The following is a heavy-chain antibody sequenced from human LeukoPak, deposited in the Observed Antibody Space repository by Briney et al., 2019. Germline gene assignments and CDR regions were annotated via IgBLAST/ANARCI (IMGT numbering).Heavy chain of an antibody. CDR2: IYYSGGT. D-gene: IGHD6-19*01. J-gene: IGHJ2*01. Sequence: SETLSLTCTVSGGSISSYYWSWIRQPPGKGLEWIGYIYYSGGTNYNPSLKSRVTISVDTSKNQFSLKLSSVTAADTAVYYCARGSGWYRWYFDLWGRGTLVTVSS. V-gene: IGHV4-59*01. CDR3: ARGSGWYRWYFDL. CDR1: GGSISSYY.